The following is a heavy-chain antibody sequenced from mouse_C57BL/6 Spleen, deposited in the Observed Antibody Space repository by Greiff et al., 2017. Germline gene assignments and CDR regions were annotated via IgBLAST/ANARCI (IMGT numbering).Heavy chain of an antibody. CDR2: ISNGGGST. J-gene: IGHJ3*01. Sequence: DVKLVESGGGLVQPGGSLKLSCAASGFTFSDYYMYWVRQTPEKRLAWVAYISNGGGSTYYPDTVKGRFTISRDNAKNTLYLQMSRLKSEDTAMYYCARHEGEYDGTWFAYWGQGTLVTVSA. V-gene: IGHV5-12*01. CDR1: GFTFSDYY. D-gene: IGHD2-4*01. CDR3: ARHEGEYDGTWFAY.